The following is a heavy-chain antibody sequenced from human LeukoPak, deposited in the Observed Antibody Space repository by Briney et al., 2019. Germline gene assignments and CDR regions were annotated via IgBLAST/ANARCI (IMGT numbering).Heavy chain of an antibody. CDR3: ARVLLSGYDRPIDL. D-gene: IGHD5-12*01. CDR2: ISSSGSTI. J-gene: IGHJ5*02. CDR1: GFTFSDYY. Sequence: PGGSLRLSCAASGFTFSDYYMSWIRQAPGKGLEWVSYISSSGSTIYYADSVKGRFTISRDNAKSSLYLQMTSLRAEDTGIYYCARVLLSGYDRPIDLWGQGTLVTVSS. V-gene: IGHV3-11*04.